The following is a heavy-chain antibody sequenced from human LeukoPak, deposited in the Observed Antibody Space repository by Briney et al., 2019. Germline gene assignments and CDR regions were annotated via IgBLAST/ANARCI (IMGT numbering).Heavy chain of an antibody. CDR2: ISYDGSNK. J-gene: IGHJ4*02. V-gene: IGHV3-30-3*01. CDR3: AKDRQIFGVAHF. CDR1: GFTFSSYA. D-gene: IGHD3-3*01. Sequence: GGSLRLSCAASGFTFSSYAMHWVRQAPGKGLEWVAVISYDGSNKYYAGSVKGRFTISRDNSKNTLYLQMSSLRAEDTAVYSCAKDRQIFGVAHFWGQGTLVTVSS.